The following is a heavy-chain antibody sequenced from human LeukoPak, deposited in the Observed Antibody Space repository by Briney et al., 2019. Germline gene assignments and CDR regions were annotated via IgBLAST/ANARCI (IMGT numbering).Heavy chain of an antibody. CDR3: ARHREYYESSGYGTSFDY. Sequence: SETLSLTCTVSGGSISSYCWRWIRQPPGKGLEWIGHIFYSGSTNYNPSLKSRVTISEDTSKNQFSLKLTSVTAADTAVYYCARHREYYESSGYGTSFDYWGQGTLVTVSS. J-gene: IGHJ4*02. CDR2: IFYSGST. V-gene: IGHV4-59*08. CDR1: GGSISSYC. D-gene: IGHD3-22*01.